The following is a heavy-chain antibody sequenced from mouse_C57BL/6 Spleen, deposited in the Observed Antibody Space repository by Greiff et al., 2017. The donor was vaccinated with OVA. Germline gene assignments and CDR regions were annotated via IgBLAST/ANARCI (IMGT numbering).Heavy chain of an antibody. CDR1: GYTFTSYW. D-gene: IGHD1-1*01. Sequence: VQLQQPGAELVKPGASVKLSCKASGYTFTSYWMHWVKQRPGQGLEWIGMIHPNSGSTNYNEKFKSKATLTVDKSSSTAYMQLSSLTSEDSAVYYCARSGLDYGSSYVWYFDVWGTGTTVTVSS. V-gene: IGHV1-64*01. J-gene: IGHJ1*03. CDR3: ARSGLDYGSSYVWYFDV. CDR2: IHPNSGST.